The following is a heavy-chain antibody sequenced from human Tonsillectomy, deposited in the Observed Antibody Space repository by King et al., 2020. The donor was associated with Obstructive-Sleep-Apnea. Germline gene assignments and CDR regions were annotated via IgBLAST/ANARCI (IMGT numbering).Heavy chain of an antibody. J-gene: IGHJ3*02. CDR1: GFTFSSYS. D-gene: IGHD6-13*01. CDR3: GTGIAAPGGAFDI. CDR2: ISSSSSTI. Sequence: VQLVESGGGLVQPGGSLRLSCAASGFTFSSYSMNWVRQAPGKGLEWVSYISSSSSTIYYADSVKGRFTISRDNAKNSLYLQMNSLRAEDTAVYYCGTGIAAPGGAFDIWGQGTMVTVSS. V-gene: IGHV3-48*04.